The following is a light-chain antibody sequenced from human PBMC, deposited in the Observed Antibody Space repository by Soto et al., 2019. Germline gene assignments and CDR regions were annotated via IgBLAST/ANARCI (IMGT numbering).Light chain of an antibody. CDR2: AAS. J-gene: IGKJ5*01. Sequence: DIQMTQSPSSLSASVGDTVTISCRASQSISSHLNWYQQKPGNAPNLLIFAASSVQSGVPSRFSGSGSGTDFTLTISSLQPEDFATYFCQQSYGTLRTFGQGTRLEIK. CDR1: QSISSH. V-gene: IGKV1-39*01. CDR3: QQSYGTLRT.